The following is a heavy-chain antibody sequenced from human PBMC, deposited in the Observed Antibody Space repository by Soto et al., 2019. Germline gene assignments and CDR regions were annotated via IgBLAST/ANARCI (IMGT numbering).Heavy chain of an antibody. V-gene: IGHV3-23*01. Sequence: LGGSLRLSCFASGFSFSSHAMSWVRQAPGKGLEWVAAVRSSDGTTYYADSVKGRFTISRDNSKKTVYLQMNSLGVEDTAVFYCAKSLYYDSSGYPDAFDIWGPGTMVTVSS. CDR2: VRSSDGTT. CDR3: AKSLYYDSSGYPDAFDI. CDR1: GFSFSSHA. D-gene: IGHD3-22*01. J-gene: IGHJ3*02.